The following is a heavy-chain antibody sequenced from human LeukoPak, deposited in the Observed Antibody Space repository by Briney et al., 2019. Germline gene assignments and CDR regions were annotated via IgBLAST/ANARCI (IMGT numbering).Heavy chain of an antibody. Sequence: GGSLRLSCAPSGFTFNGNAMSWVRQAPGKELEWVSAIHGSDSTTHYADSVKGRFTLFRDTSKNTLYLQMNSLRVEDTAIYYCAKDLFRWAFDFWGQGTMVTVSS. D-gene: IGHD2-15*01. J-gene: IGHJ3*01. V-gene: IGHV3-23*01. CDR1: GFTFNGNA. CDR2: IHGSDSTT. CDR3: AKDLFRWAFDF.